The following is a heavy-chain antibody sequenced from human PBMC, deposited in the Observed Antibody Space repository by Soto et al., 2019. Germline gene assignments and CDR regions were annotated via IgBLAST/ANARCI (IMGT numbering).Heavy chain of an antibody. V-gene: IGHV3-30*18. D-gene: IGHD6-25*01. CDR1: GFTFSNYG. Sequence: GGSLILSCAASGFTFSNYGMHWVRQAPGKGLEWVALISYDGSNKYYADSVKGRFTISRDNTKNTLYLQMNSLRAEDSAVYYCAKDLHSSGWAAYNFDYWGQGTLVTVSS. J-gene: IGHJ4*02. CDR2: ISYDGSNK. CDR3: AKDLHSSGWAAYNFDY.